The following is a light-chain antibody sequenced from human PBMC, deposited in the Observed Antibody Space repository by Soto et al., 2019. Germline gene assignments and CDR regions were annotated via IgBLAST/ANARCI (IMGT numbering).Light chain of an antibody. CDR2: YDS. V-gene: IGLV3-21*04. Sequence: SSELTQPPSVSVAPGKTARITCGGNNIGSQSVHWYQQKPGQAPVLVIYYDSDRPSGIPERFSGSTSGNTATLTISRVEAGDEADYYCQVWDISSVHPVVFGGGTKVTVL. CDR1: NIGSQS. CDR3: QVWDISSVHPVV. J-gene: IGLJ2*01.